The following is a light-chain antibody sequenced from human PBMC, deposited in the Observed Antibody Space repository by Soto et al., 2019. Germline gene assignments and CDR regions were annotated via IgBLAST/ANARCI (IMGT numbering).Light chain of an antibody. V-gene: IGKV1-27*01. CDR2: GTS. CDR3: QPYNSAPRT. J-gene: IGKJ4*01. CDR1: QDMNKN. Sequence: DIQIAQSPCAGSARVGGRVSSACCARQDMNKNLAWYQQKRGTIPKLLIYGTSSLHSGGPSRFSGSGSWTDFTLTISRLQPGDVATYYCQPYNSAPRTFGGGTKVGIK.